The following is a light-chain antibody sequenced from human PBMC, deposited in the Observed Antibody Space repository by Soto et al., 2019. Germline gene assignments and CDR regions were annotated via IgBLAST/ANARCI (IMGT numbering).Light chain of an antibody. J-gene: IGLJ2*01. CDR1: SSNIGNNY. CDR3: GTWDTSLSAHVV. CDR2: DNN. Sequence: QSVLTQPPSVSAAPGQKVTISCSGSSSNIGNNYVSWYQQFPGTAPKLLIYDNNKRPSGIPDRFSGSKSGTSATLGITGLQTGDEADYYCGTWDTSLSAHVVFGGGTKVTVL. V-gene: IGLV1-51*01.